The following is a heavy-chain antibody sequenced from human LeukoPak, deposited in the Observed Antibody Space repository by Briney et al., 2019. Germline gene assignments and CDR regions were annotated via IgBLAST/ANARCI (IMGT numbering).Heavy chain of an antibody. J-gene: IGHJ4*02. CDR3: ARDPGGSADY. Sequence: SETLSLTCTVSGDSIRSFYWSRIRQPPGKGLEWIGHIYYSRSTNYNPSLKSRVTISVDMSKNQFSLKMTSVNAADTAVYYCARDPGGSADYWGQGTLVTVSS. CDR1: GDSIRSFY. V-gene: IGHV4-59*01. D-gene: IGHD2-15*01. CDR2: IYYSRST.